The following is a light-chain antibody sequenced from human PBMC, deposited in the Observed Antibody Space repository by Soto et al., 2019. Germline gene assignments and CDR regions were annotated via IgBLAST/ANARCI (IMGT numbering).Light chain of an antibody. J-gene: IGKJ4*01. CDR1: QSISRN. V-gene: IGKV3-15*01. CDR3: QQYDTRHT. Sequence: EIVMTQSPGTLSVSPGDRATLSCRASQSISRNLAWYQQSPGQSPRLLIYGASIRATDTPARFSGSGSRTAFTLTISSLQSEDFAVYFCQQYDTRHTFGGGTKVAIK. CDR2: GAS.